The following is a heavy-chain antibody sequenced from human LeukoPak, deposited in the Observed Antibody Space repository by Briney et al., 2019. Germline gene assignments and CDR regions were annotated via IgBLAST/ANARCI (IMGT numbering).Heavy chain of an antibody. V-gene: IGHV3-30*03. CDR2: ISYDGSNK. J-gene: IGHJ4*02. Sequence: GRSLRLSCAASGFTFSSYGMHWVRQAPGKGLEWVAVISYDGSNKYYADSVKGRFTISRDNSKNTLYLQMNGLRADDTAVYYCARPAVAGAPYFDYWGQGTLVTVSS. CDR1: GFTFSSYG. CDR3: ARPAVAGAPYFDY. D-gene: IGHD6-19*01.